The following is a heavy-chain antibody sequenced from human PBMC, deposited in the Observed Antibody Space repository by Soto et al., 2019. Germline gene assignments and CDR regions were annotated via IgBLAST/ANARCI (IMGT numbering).Heavy chain of an antibody. CDR3: ARALGFYGANYIDY. Sequence: PGGSMRLSCAAYGFDFSSYSIHWVRQTPGKGLEWVAIVSYDGTNKYYSDSVRGRFTISKDISKNIVTLQMNSLTTDDTAVYSCARALGFYGANYIDYWGRGTLVTVSS. V-gene: IGHV3-30-3*01. D-gene: IGHD4-17*01. CDR1: GFDFSSYS. CDR2: VSYDGTNK. J-gene: IGHJ4*02.